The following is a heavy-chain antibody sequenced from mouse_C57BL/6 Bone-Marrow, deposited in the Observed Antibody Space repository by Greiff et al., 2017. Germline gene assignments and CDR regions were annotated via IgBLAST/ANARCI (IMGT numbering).Heavy chain of an antibody. D-gene: IGHD1-1*01. CDR3: ARDDAYYGSRDY. Sequence: EVQVVESGGGLVKPGGSLKLSCAASGFTFSSYAMSWVRQTPEKRLEWVATISDGGSYTYYPDNVKGRFTISSDNAKNNLYLQMSHLKSEDTAMYYCARDDAYYGSRDYWGQGTLVTVSA. CDR1: GFTFSSYA. V-gene: IGHV5-4*01. J-gene: IGHJ3*01. CDR2: ISDGGSYT.